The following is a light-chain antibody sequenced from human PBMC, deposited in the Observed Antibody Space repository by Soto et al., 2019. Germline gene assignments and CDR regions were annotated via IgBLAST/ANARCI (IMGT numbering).Light chain of an antibody. CDR3: QQRSNWPIT. V-gene: IGKV3D-20*02. Sequence: EIVLTQPPGTLSLSPGERATLSCRASQSVSSSYLAWYQQKPGQAPRLLIYDASNRATGIPARFSGSGSGTDFTLTISSLEPEDFAVYYCQQRSNWPITFGQGTRLEI. J-gene: IGKJ5*01. CDR1: QSVSSSY. CDR2: DAS.